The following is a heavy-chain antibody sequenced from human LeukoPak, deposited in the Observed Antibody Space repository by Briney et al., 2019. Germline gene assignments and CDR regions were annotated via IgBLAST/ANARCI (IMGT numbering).Heavy chain of an antibody. V-gene: IGHV3-21*01. J-gene: IGHJ3*02. CDR3: ARAGLYTSSGDSNDAFDM. CDR1: GFTFSSYS. Sequence: GGSLRLSCVASGFTFSSYSMNWVRQAPGKGLEWVSSTGSSSSYIYYADSVKGRFTFSRDNAKNSLYLQMNSLRAADTAVYYCARAGLYTSSGDSNDAFDMWGQGTMVTVSS. CDR2: TGSSSSYI. D-gene: IGHD6-6*01.